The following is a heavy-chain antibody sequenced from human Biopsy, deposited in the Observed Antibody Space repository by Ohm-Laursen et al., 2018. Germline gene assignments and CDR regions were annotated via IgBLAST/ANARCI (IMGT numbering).Heavy chain of an antibody. V-gene: IGHV1-69*01. CDR1: GGTFSRFS. J-gene: IGHJ4*02. CDR3: AKRGVERGRPLAY. CDR2: IKSMFGTT. Sequence: SWVSVSRKASGGTFSRFSISWGRQAPGQRLGWIGEIKSMFGTTNYAQPFQGRVTITADESTSTAYMEVSSLRAEDTAVYYCAKRGVERGRPLAYWGQGTLVTVSS. D-gene: IGHD1-1*01.